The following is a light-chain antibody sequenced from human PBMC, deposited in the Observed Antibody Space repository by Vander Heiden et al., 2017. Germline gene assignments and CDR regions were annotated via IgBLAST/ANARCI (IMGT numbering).Light chain of an antibody. Sequence: SYELTQPPSVSVSPGQTASITCSGDKLGDKYACWYQQKPGQSHVLVIYQDSKRPSGIPELFSGSNSGNTATLTISGTQAMDEADYYCQAWDSSTAVFGTGTKVTVL. CDR3: QAWDSSTAV. CDR2: QDS. V-gene: IGLV3-1*01. CDR1: KLGDKY. J-gene: IGLJ1*01.